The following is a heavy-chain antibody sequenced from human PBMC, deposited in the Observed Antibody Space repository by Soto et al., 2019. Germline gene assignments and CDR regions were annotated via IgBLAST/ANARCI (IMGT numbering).Heavy chain of an antibody. Sequence: ASVKVSCKASGYTFTSYDINWVRQATGQGLEWMGWMNPNSGNTGYAQKFQGRVTMTRKTSISTAYMELSSLRSEDTAVYYCARGYDFWSGDYYYYMDVWGKGTTVTVSS. D-gene: IGHD3-3*01. CDR2: MNPNSGNT. CDR3: ARGYDFWSGDYYYYMDV. J-gene: IGHJ6*03. V-gene: IGHV1-8*01. CDR1: GYTFTSYD.